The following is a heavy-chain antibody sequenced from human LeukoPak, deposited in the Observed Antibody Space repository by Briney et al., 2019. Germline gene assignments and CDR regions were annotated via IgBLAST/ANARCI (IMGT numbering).Heavy chain of an antibody. V-gene: IGHV4-59*11. CDR1: GGSISSHY. Sequence: PSETLSLTCTVSGGSISSHYWSWIRQPPGHGLEWIGYIYYSGSTNYTPSLKSRVTISVDTSKNQFSLKLSSVTAADTAVYYCARGVVVPAADAFDIWGQGTMVTVSS. CDR2: IYYSGST. J-gene: IGHJ3*02. CDR3: ARGVVVPAADAFDI. D-gene: IGHD2-2*01.